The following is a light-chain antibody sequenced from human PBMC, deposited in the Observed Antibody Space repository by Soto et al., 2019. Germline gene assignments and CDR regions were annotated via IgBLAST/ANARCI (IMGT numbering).Light chain of an antibody. CDR3: NSYTTSCTYV. CDR1: SSDVGGYNY. J-gene: IGLJ1*01. CDR2: DVS. Sequence: QSALTQPASVSGSPGQSIAISCTGTSSDVGGYNYVSWYQQHPGKAPKLMIYDVSNRPSGVSNRFSGSKSGNTASLTISGLQAEDEADYYCNSYTTSCTYVFGTGTKVTVL. V-gene: IGLV2-14*01.